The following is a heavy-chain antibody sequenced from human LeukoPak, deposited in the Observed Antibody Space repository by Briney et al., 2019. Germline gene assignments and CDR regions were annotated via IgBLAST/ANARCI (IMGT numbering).Heavy chain of an antibody. Sequence: GASVKVSCKASGYTLTNYAIHWVRQAPGQRLEWMGWFNSDTGNTEYSQKFQGRVSISRDTSANTAYMEVNRLRPEDTAVFYCVRGGPNKSGWTLDYWGQGTLVTVSS. CDR3: VRGGPNKSGWTLDY. V-gene: IGHV1-3*01. CDR2: FNSDTGNT. CDR1: GYTLTNYA. J-gene: IGHJ4*02. D-gene: IGHD6-19*01.